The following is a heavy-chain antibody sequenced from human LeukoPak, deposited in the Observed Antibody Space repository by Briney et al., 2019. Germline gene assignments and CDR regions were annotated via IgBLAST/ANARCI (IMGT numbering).Heavy chain of an antibody. Sequence: SVKGSCKASGYTFTGYYLHWVRQAPGQGLECRGWINPNSGGTHCAQKFQDRVTMTRDTSITTAYMELSRLRSDDTAVYYCARDVRMAIPSGGYWGQGTLVTVSS. CDR1: GYTFTGYY. J-gene: IGHJ4*02. CDR2: INPNSGGT. D-gene: IGHD2-2*02. V-gene: IGHV1-2*02. CDR3: ARDVRMAIPSGGY.